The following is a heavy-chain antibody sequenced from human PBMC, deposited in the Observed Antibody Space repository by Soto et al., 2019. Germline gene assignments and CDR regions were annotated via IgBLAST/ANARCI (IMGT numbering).Heavy chain of an antibody. V-gene: IGHV1-24*01. J-gene: IGHJ6*02. Sequence: ASVKVSCKVSGYTLTELSMHWVRQAPGKGLEWMGSFDPEDGETIYTQTFQGRLTLTGDTSTDTAHMELSRLRSEGTAVYYCTTSLELPLGTDVWGQGTTVNVSS. CDR3: TTSLELPLGTDV. CDR1: GYTLTELS. D-gene: IGHD1-7*01. CDR2: FDPEDGET.